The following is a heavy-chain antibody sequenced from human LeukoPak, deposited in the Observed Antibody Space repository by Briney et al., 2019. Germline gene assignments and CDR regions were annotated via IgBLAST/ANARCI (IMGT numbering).Heavy chain of an antibody. D-gene: IGHD3-10*01. CDR3: TKDLYGSGSKSCGMDV. V-gene: IGHV3-30*04. J-gene: IGHJ6*04. CDR1: GFTFRSYA. CDR2: ISYDGSNK. Sequence: PGRSLRLSCAASGFTFRSYAMHWVRQAPGKGLEWVADISYDGSNKYYADSVRGRFTISRDNSKNTLNLQMNSLGAEDTAVYYCTKDLYGSGSKSCGMDVWGKGTTVTVSS.